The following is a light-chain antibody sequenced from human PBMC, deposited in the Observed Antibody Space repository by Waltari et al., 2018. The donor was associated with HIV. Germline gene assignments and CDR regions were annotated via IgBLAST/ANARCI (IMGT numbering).Light chain of an antibody. CDR3: QQYYSSPLT. V-gene: IGKV4-1*01. J-gene: IGKJ4*01. CDR1: PSVLFSSNHKNY. CDR2: WAS. Sequence: DIVMTQSQAPLAVSLAVRATITCKSSPSVLFSSNHKNYLAWYQQKPGQPPKLLFYWASTREFGVPDRFSGSGSGTDFTLTIGSLQAEDVAVYFCQQYYSSPLTFGGGTKVEIK.